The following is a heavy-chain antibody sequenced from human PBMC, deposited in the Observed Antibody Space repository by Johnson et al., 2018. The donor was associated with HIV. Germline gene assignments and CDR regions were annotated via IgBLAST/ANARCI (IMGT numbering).Heavy chain of an antibody. CDR2: IGTAGDT. Sequence: VESGGGLVQPGGSLRLSCVASGFTFSNYDLHWVRQATGKGLEWVSTIGTAGDTYYPSSVKGRFTISRDNSKNTLYLQMNSLRTEDTAMYYCAKGQSSGYPKDAFDIWGRGTMVTVSS. V-gene: IGHV3-13*01. D-gene: IGHD3-22*01. J-gene: IGHJ3*02. CDR1: GFTFSNYD. CDR3: AKGQSSGYPKDAFDI.